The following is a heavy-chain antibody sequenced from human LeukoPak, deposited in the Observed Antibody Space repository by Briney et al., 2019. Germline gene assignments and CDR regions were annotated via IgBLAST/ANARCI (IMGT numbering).Heavy chain of an antibody. D-gene: IGHD2-15*01. CDR2: INHSGST. V-gene: IGHV4-34*01. Sequence: SETLSLTCAVYGGSFSGYYWSWIRQPPGKGLEWIGEINHSGSTNYNPSLKSRVTISVDTSKNQFSLKLSSVTAADTAVYYCARLGRGYCSGGSCYSASYYYYYGMDVWGQGTTVTVSS. CDR3: ARLGRGYCSGGSCYSASYYYYYGMDV. CDR1: GGSFSGYY. J-gene: IGHJ6*02.